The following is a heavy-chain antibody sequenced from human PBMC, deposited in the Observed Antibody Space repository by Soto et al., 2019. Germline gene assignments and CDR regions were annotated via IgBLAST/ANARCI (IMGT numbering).Heavy chain of an antibody. Sequence: GGSLRLSCAASGFTVSSNYMSWVRQAPGKGLEWVSVIYSGGSTYYADSVKGRFTISRDNSKNTLYLQMNSLRAEDTGVYYCASGPPTTYYYDSSGSPGGFDYWGQGTLVTVSS. CDR3: ASGPPTTYYYDSSGSPGGFDY. D-gene: IGHD3-22*01. J-gene: IGHJ4*02. V-gene: IGHV3-53*01. CDR1: GFTVSSNY. CDR2: IYSGGST.